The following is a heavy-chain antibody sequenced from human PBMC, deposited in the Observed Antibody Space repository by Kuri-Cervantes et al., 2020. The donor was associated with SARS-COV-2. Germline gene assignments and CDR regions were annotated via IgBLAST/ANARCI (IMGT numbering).Heavy chain of an antibody. CDR2: IWYGGSNK. J-gene: IGHJ4*02. V-gene: IGHV3-30*02. CDR3: AKVTAATGYFDY. D-gene: IGHD1-20*01. CDR1: GFTFSSYG. Sequence: GESLKISCAASGFTFSSYGMHWVRQAPGKGLEWVAVIWYGGSNKYYADSVKGRFTISRDNSKNTLYLQMNSLRAEDTAVYYCAKVTAATGYFDYWGQGTLVTVSS.